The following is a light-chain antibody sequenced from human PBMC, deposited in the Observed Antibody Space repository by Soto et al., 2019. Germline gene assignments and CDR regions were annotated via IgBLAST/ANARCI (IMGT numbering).Light chain of an antibody. Sequence: QSVLTQSPSVSGAPRQSVNISCSGNNSNIGSNAVHWYQQLPGKAPKLLMYYNDMLPSGVSDRFSGSKSGTSASLAISGLQSEDEGDYYCATWDDRLTAWVFGRGTKLTVL. CDR1: NSNIGSNA. V-gene: IGLV1-36*01. CDR3: ATWDDRLTAWV. J-gene: IGLJ3*02. CDR2: YND.